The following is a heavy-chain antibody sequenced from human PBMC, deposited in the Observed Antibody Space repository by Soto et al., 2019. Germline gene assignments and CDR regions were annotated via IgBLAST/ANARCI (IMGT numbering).Heavy chain of an antibody. J-gene: IGHJ5*02. CDR3: ARGALLAWFDP. CDR2: INAGNGNT. CDR1: GYTFTIYA. V-gene: IGHV1-3*01. D-gene: IGHD2-15*01. Sequence: ASVKVSCKASGYTFTIYAMHWVRQAPGQRLEWMGWINAGNGNTKYSQKFQGRVTITRDTSASTAYMELSSLRSEDTAVYYCARGALLAWFDPWGQGTLVTVSS.